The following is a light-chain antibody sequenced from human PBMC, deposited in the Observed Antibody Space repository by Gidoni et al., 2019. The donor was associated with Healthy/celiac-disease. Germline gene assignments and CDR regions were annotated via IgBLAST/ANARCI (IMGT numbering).Light chain of an antibody. CDR3: QSYDSSLSGSEV. CDR2: GNR. Sequence: QSVLTQPPSVSGAPGQRVTISCTGSSSNIGAGYDVHWYQQLPGTAPKLLIYGNRNRPAGVPHRFSGSKSGTSASLAITGLQAEDEADYYCQSYDSSLSGSEVFGGGTKLTVL. V-gene: IGLV1-40*01. CDR1: SSNIGAGYD. J-gene: IGLJ3*02.